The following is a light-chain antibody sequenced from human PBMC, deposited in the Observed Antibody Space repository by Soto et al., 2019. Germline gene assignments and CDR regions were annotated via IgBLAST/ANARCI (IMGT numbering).Light chain of an antibody. CDR1: SSDVGGYNY. V-gene: IGLV2-14*01. CDR3: SSYTSSSTV. CDR2: DVS. J-gene: IGLJ1*01. Sequence: QSVLTQPASVSGSPGQSVTISCTGTSSDVGGYNYVSWYQQHPGKAPKLMIYDVSNRPSGVSTRFSGSKSANTASLAISGLQAEDEADYSCSSYTSSSTVFGTGTKVTVL.